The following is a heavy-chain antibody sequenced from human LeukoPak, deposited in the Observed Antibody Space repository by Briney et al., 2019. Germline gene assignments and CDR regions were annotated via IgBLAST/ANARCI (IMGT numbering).Heavy chain of an antibody. D-gene: IGHD3-22*01. V-gene: IGHV4-34*01. CDR1: GAALSEYY. CDR3: VRQGTNSGYYLLDY. Sequence: SSETLSLTCAVYGAALSEYYWSWIRQSPGKGLEWIGEVAHKGPTVYSPTLNRKYNPSFKSRVTMSVDPSKNQFSLKLTSVTVADAATYYCVRQGTNSGYYLLDYWGQGHLVIVSS. CDR2: VAHKGPTVYSPTLNR. J-gene: IGHJ4*02.